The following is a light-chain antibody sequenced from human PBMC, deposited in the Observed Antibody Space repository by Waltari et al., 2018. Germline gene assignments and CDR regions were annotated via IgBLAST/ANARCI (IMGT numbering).Light chain of an antibody. Sequence: DIQMTQSPSTLSASVGDRVTITCRASQSFSTWLAWYQQKPGKAPKLLIYQASNLESGVPSRFSGSGSGTESTLTISSLHPDDFATYYCQQYNSFPHTFGQGTKLEIK. CDR2: QAS. V-gene: IGKV1-5*03. CDR1: QSFSTW. CDR3: QQYNSFPHT. J-gene: IGKJ2*01.